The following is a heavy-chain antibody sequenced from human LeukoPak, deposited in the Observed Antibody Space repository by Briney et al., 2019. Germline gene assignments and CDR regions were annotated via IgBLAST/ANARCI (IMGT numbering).Heavy chain of an antibody. J-gene: IGHJ4*02. CDR3: AREVAWSVFDY. V-gene: IGHV3-23*01. D-gene: IGHD3-3*01. Sequence: GGSLRLSCAASAFAFSSYAMSWVRQAPGKGLEWVSGISGSGSSTYYADSVKGRFTISRDNSKNTLYVQMNSLRAEDTAVYYCAREVAWSVFDYWGQGTLVTVSS. CDR1: AFAFSSYA. CDR2: ISGSGSST.